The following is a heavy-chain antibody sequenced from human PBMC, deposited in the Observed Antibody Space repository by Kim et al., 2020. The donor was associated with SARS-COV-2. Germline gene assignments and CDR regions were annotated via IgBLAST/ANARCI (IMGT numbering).Heavy chain of an antibody. J-gene: IGHJ6*02. CDR2: INHSGGT. V-gene: IGHV4-34*01. CDR1: GGSLSGYY. D-gene: IGHD3-3*01. Sequence: SETLSLTCTVFGGSLSGYYWTWIRQSPGKGLEWIGEINHSGGTNCNPSLKSRVTMSLDTSKNQFSLKLRSVTAADTAVYYCARGGAGVVPSPIRGVGTYYGFYAMDLGGRGTAVSVFS. CDR3: ARGGAGVVPSPIRGVGTYYGFYAMDL.